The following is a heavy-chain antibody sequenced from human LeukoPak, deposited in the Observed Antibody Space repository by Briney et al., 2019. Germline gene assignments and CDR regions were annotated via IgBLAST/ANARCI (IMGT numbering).Heavy chain of an antibody. J-gene: IGHJ3*01. CDR3: ARSLTAFEN. Sequence: SETLSLTCTVSGGSISTSNYYWGWIRQPPGKGLEWIGEINHSGSTNYNPSLKSRVTISVDTSKNQFSLKLSSVTAADTAVYYCARSLTAFENWGQGTMVTVSS. CDR2: INHSGST. V-gene: IGHV4-39*07. D-gene: IGHD3-10*01. CDR1: GGSISTSNYY.